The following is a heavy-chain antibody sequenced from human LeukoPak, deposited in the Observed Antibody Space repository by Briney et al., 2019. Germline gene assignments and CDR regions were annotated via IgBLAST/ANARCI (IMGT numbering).Heavy chain of an antibody. V-gene: IGHV4-4*02. CDR1: GGSISSSNW. J-gene: IGHJ4*02. D-gene: IGHD3-22*01. CDR2: IYHSGST. Sequence: SETLSLTCAVSGGSISSSNWWSWVRQPPGKGLEWIGEIYHSGSTNYNPPLKSRVTISVDKSKNQFSLKLSSVTAADTAVYYCARDPYDSSGYYRYFDYWGQGTLVTVSS. CDR3: ARDPYDSSGYYRYFDY.